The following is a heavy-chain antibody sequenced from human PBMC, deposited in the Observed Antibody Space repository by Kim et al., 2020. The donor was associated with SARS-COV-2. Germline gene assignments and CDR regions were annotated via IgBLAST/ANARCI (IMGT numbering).Heavy chain of an antibody. V-gene: IGHV1-18*01. CDR2: INAYNGNT. Sequence: ASVKVSCKASGYTFTSYGISWVRQAPGQGLEWMGWINAYNGNTNYAQKLQGRVTMTTDTSTSTAYMELRSLRSDDTAVYYCARGQEWLVRGAAFDTGGQGTMVTVSS. J-gene: IGHJ3*02. D-gene: IGHD6-19*01. CDR3: ARGQEWLVRGAAFDT. CDR1: GYTFTSYG.